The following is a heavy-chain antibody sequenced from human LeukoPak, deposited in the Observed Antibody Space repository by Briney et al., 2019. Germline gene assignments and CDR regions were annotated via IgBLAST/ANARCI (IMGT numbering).Heavy chain of an antibody. J-gene: IGHJ4*02. D-gene: IGHD3-22*01. V-gene: IGHV4-59*01. Sequence: SETLSLTRTVSGGSISRYYWNWIRQTPGERLEWIGWIHYSGSTSYNPSLESRVAMSVDTSKNHISLKMNSVTAADTATYYCARWGYFESSGYFAVDYWGQGALVTVSS. CDR3: ARWGYFESSGYFAVDY. CDR2: IHYSGST. CDR1: GGSISRYY.